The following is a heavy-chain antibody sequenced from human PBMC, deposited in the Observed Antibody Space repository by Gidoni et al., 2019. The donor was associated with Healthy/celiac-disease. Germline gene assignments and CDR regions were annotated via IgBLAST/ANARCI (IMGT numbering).Heavy chain of an antibody. CDR2: VSYDGSNQ. Sequence: QVQLVESGGGVVQPGRSLRLSCAASGFSFRSYAMHWVRQAPGKGLEWVAAVSYDGSNQYYADSVKGRFTISRDNSKNTVFLQMNSLRAEDTAVYYCARDRCNGGSCYPDSWAQGTLVTVSS. J-gene: IGHJ4*02. CDR1: GFSFRSYA. V-gene: IGHV3-30-3*01. D-gene: IGHD2-15*01. CDR3: ARDRCNGGSCYPDS.